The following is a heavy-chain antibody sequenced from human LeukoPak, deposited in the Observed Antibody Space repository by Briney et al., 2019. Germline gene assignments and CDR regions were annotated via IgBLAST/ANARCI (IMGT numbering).Heavy chain of an antibody. V-gene: IGHV4-34*01. J-gene: IGHJ3*02. CDR2: INHSGST. D-gene: IGHD3-9*01. CDR1: GGSFSGYY. Sequence: SETLSLTCAVYGGSFSGYYWSWIRQPPGKGLEWIGEINHSGSTNYNPSLKRRVTISVDTSKNKFSLKLSSVTAADTAVYYCARVGYGYDILTGYAHDAFDIWGQGTMVTVSS. CDR3: ARVGYGYDILTGYAHDAFDI.